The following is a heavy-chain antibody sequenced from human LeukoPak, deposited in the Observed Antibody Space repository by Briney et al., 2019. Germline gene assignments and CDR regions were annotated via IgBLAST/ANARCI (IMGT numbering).Heavy chain of an antibody. CDR1: GFTFSTYN. CDR3: ARDVGASAPDAFDI. V-gene: IGHV3-21*01. J-gene: IGHJ3*02. CDR2: ISSSSNYI. D-gene: IGHD1-26*01. Sequence: GGSLRLSCAASGFTFSTYNMNWVRQAPGKGLEWVSSISSSSNYIYYADSVKGRFAISRDNAKNSLYLQMNSLRAEDTDVYYCARDVGASAPDAFDIWGQGTMVTVFS.